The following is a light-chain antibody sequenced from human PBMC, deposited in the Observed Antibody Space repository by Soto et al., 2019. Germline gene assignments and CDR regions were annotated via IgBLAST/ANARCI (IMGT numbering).Light chain of an antibody. Sequence: SALTQPASVSGSPGQSITISRTGSSRDVGGYNYVSWYQQHPGKAPKLMIYEVNYRPSGVSNRFSGSKSGNTASLTISGLQAEDEADYYCSAYTSSDTGVFGTGTKVTVL. CDR1: SRDVGGYNY. J-gene: IGLJ1*01. CDR3: SAYTSSDTGV. V-gene: IGLV2-14*01. CDR2: EVN.